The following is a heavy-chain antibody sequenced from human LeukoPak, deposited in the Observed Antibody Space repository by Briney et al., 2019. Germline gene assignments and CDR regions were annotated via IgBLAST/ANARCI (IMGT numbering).Heavy chain of an antibody. CDR2: IYYSGST. CDR3: ARAFVVRGVISYYYGMDV. CDR1: GGSISSYY. J-gene: IGHJ6*02. Sequence: SETLSLTCTVSGGSISSYYWSWIRQPPGKGLEWIGYIYYSGSTNYNPSLKSRVTISVDTSKNQFSLKLNSVTAADTAVYYCARAFVVRGVISYYYGMDVWGQGTTVTVSS. V-gene: IGHV4-59*01. D-gene: IGHD3-10*01.